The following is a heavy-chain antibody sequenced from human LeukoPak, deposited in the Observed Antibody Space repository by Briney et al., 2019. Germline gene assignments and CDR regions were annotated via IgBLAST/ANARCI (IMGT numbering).Heavy chain of an antibody. CDR1: GYTFTSYG. J-gene: IGHJ5*02. CDR3: ARDPAREQQLVGWFDP. Sequence: ASVNVSCMASGYTFTSYGISWVRQAPGQGLECMGWISAYNGNTNYAQKLQGRVTMTTDTSTSTAYMELRSLRSDDTAVYYCARDPAREQQLVGWFDPWGQGTLVTVSS. V-gene: IGHV1-18*04. CDR2: ISAYNGNT. D-gene: IGHD6-13*01.